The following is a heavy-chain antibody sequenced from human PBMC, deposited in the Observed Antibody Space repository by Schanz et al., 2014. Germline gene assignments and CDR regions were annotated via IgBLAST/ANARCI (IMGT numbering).Heavy chain of an antibody. Sequence: QVQLQESGPGLVKPSGTLSLTCAVSGASISSSNWWSWVRQPPGKGLEWIGEIYHTGSTNYNPSLRGRVTISVDTSNTQFSLKLRSGAAADTAVYYCARAARRTRVVPLYFDYWGQGTLVTVSS. CDR1: GASISSSNW. CDR3: ARAARRTRVVPLYFDY. V-gene: IGHV4-4*02. J-gene: IGHJ4*02. D-gene: IGHD2-2*01. CDR2: IYHTGST.